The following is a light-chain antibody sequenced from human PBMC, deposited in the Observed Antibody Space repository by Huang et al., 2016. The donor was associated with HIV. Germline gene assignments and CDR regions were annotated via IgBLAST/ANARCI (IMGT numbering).Light chain of an antibody. CDR2: LGS. CDR1: QSLRHRNGLNY. J-gene: IGKJ2*01. CDR3: MEALQTPYT. V-gene: IGKV2-28*01. Sequence: DVVMTPSPLSLPVPPGEPASISCRSSQSLRHRNGLNYLDWYLQKPGQSPQLLIHLGSSRASGVPDRFSGGGSGTDFSLNISRVEAEDAGIYYCMEALQTPYTFGQGTKLEIK.